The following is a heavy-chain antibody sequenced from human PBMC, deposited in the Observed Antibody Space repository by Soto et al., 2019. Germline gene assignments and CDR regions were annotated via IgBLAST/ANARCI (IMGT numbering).Heavy chain of an antibody. CDR3: ARTVVVAGKYYYYGMDA. Sequence: SVKVSCKASGGTFSSYPMNWLRQAPGQGLEWMGGIIPMFGIVHYAQKFQGRVTITADESTSTAYMELSSLTSDDTAVYYCARTVVVAGKYYYYGMDAWGQGTTVTVSS. V-gene: IGHV1-69*13. CDR1: GGTFSSYP. CDR2: IIPMFGIV. D-gene: IGHD2-15*01. J-gene: IGHJ6*02.